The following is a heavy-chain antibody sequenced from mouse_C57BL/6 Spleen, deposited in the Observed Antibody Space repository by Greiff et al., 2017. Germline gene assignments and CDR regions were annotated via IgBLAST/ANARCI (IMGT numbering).Heavy chain of an antibody. CDR3: VKGSNAYAMDY. CDR2: IRNKANGYTT. J-gene: IGHJ4*01. Sequence: EVHLVESGGGFVQPGASLRLSCAASGFTFTDYYMSWVRQPPGKAPEWLALIRNKANGYTTEYTASVKGRLTISRDKSQNILYLQMNTLRAEDSDTYYCVKGSNAYAMDYWGQGTSVTVSS. D-gene: IGHD2-5*01. CDR1: GFTFTDYY. V-gene: IGHV7-4*01.